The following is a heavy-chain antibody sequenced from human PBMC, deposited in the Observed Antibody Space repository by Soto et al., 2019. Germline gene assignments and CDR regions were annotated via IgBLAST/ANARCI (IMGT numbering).Heavy chain of an antibody. J-gene: IGHJ4*02. CDR2: ISSSSSYI. CDR3: ARDTYYDSSAFDY. V-gene: IGHV3-21*01. CDR1: GFTFSSYS. D-gene: IGHD3-22*01. Sequence: GGSLRLSCAASGFTFSSYSMNWVRQAPGKGLEWVSSISSSSSYIYYADSVKGRFTISRDNAKNSLYLQMNSLRAEDTAVHYCARDTYYDSSAFDYWGQGTLVTVSS.